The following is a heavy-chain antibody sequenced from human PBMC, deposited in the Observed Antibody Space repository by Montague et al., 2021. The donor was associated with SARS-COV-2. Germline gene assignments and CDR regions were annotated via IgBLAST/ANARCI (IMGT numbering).Heavy chain of an antibody. D-gene: IGHD3-10*01. CDR1: GGSMSDHY. J-gene: IGHJ5*02. V-gene: IGHV4-59*11. CDR3: ARAVSVRRAVNWFDP. Sequence: SETQSLTCTVSGGSMSDHYWAWIRQPPGKGLEWLAYIYYSGGINSNASLKSRATMSVDTSKNQFSLKLTSVTAADTAVYYCARAVSVRRAVNWFDPWGQGTLVTVSS. CDR2: IYYSGGI.